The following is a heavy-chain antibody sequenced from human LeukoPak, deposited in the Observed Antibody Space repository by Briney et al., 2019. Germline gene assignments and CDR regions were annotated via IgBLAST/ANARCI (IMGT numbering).Heavy chain of an antibody. CDR2: ISSNGGST. CDR3: VKGRAVASVGDSFDI. CDR1: GFTLSSYA. J-gene: IGHJ3*02. V-gene: IGHV3-64D*06. Sequence: GGTLRLSCSASGFTLSSYAMHWVRQAPGKGLEYISSISSNGGSTCYADSVKGRFSVSRYNSKNTLYLQMSSLRAEDTAVYYCVKGRAVASVGDSFDIWGQGTMVTVS. D-gene: IGHD6-19*01.